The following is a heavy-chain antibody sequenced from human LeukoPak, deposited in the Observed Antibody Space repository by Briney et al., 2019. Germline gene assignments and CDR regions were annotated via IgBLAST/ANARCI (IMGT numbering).Heavy chain of an antibody. Sequence: PSQTLSLTCTVSGGSISSGDYYWSWIRQPPGKGLEWIGYIYYSGSTYYNPSLKSRVTISVDTSKNQFSLKLSSVTAADTAVYYCARVFKRAPKGYDAFDIWGQGTVVTVSS. J-gene: IGHJ3*02. CDR1: GGSISSGDYY. CDR2: IYYSGST. V-gene: IGHV4-30-4*08. D-gene: IGHD1-14*01. CDR3: ARVFKRAPKGYDAFDI.